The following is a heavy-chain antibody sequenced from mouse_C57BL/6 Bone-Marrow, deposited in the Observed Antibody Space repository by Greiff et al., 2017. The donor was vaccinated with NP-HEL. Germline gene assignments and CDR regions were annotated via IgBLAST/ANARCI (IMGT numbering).Heavy chain of an antibody. V-gene: IGHV1-59*01. CDR1: GYTFTSYW. Sequence: VQLQQPGAELVRPGTSVKLSCKASGYTFTSYWMHWVKQRPGQGLEWIGVIDPSDSYTNYNQKFKGKATLTVDTSSSTAYMQLSSLTSEDSAVYYCARVAGLGKKDYWGQGTTLTVSS. D-gene: IGHD2-2*01. CDR2: IDPSDSYT. J-gene: IGHJ2*01. CDR3: ARVAGLGKKDY.